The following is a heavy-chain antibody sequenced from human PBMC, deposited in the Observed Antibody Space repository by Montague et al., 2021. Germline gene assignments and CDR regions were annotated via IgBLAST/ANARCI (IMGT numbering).Heavy chain of an antibody. CDR3: VVTPSLYYHGMDV. Sequence: SDPLSLPFPFSGGSLSRSSYYWGWIRQPPGKGLEWIGSTYYSGSTYYNPSLKSRLTISVDTSKNQFSLKLSSVTAADTAVYHGVVTPSLYYHGMDVRGQGTTVTVSS. D-gene: IGHD4-23*01. J-gene: IGHJ6*02. V-gene: IGHV4-39*01. CDR2: TYYSGST. CDR1: GGSLSRSSYY.